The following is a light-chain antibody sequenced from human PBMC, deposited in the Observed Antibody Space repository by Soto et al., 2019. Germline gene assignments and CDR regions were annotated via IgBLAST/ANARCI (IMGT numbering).Light chain of an antibody. Sequence: QSALTQPRSVSGSPGQSVTISCTGTSSDVGGYNYVSWYQHLPAKAPKLMIYDVTKRPSGVTDRFSGSRSGNTASLTISGLQAEDEADYYCCSYAGSPFYVFGSGTKLTVL. J-gene: IGLJ1*01. CDR3: CSYAGSPFYV. V-gene: IGLV2-11*01. CDR1: SSDVGGYNY. CDR2: DVT.